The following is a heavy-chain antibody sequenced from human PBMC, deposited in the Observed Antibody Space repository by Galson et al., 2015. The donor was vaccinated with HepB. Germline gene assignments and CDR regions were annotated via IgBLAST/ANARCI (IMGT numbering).Heavy chain of an antibody. Sequence: QVQLQESGPGLVKPSETLSLTCTVSGGSISSYYWSWIRQPPGKGLEWIGYIYYSGSTNYNPSLKSRVTISVDTSKNQFSLKLSSVTAADTAVYYCARLSIVVVVAATRDYWGQGTLVTVSS. J-gene: IGHJ4*02. D-gene: IGHD2-15*01. CDR1: GGSISSYY. CDR2: IYYSGST. CDR3: ARLSIVVVVAATRDY. V-gene: IGHV4-59*08.